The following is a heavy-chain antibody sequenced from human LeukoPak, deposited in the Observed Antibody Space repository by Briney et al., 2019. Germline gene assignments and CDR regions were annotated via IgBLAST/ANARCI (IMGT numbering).Heavy chain of an antibody. J-gene: IGHJ4*02. D-gene: IGHD1-26*01. CDR2: LYYSGST. CDR3: ARGVPGSYTPRGYFDY. V-gene: IGHV4-39*07. CDR1: GGSISSYY. Sequence: PSETLSLTCTVSGGSISSYYWGWIRQPPGRGLEWIGSLYYSGSTYNNPSLKSRVTISVDTSKNQFSLKLTSVTAADTAVYYCARGVPGSYTPRGYFDYWGQGTLVTVSS.